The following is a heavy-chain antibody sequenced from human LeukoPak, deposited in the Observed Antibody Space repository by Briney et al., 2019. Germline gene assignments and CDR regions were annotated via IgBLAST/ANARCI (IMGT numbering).Heavy chain of an antibody. J-gene: IGHJ4*02. Sequence: GGSLRLSCAASGFTFSRSVMHWVRQAPGKGLEWVALISSDGSKKYYGDFVKGRFTISRDSSKNTVYLQMNSLRAEDTALYSCAKSFRGFSYGKIDFWGQGTLVTVSS. V-gene: IGHV3-30*18. CDR3: AKSFRGFSYGKIDF. CDR2: ISSDGSKK. CDR1: GFTFSRSV. D-gene: IGHD5-18*01.